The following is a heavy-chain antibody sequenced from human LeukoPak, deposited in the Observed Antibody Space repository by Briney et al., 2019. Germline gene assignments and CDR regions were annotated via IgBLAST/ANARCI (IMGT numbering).Heavy chain of an antibody. J-gene: IGHJ4*01. CDR1: GFTFSSYS. V-gene: IGHV3-21*01. CDR3: AKDRYVVAN. Sequence: GGSLRLSCAASGFTFSSYSMNWVRQAPGKGLEWVSSITRSSYIYYADSVKGRFTISRDNAKNSLYLQMNSLRAEDTAVYYCAKDRYVVANWGHGTLVTVAS. D-gene: IGHD2-15*01. CDR2: ITRSSYI.